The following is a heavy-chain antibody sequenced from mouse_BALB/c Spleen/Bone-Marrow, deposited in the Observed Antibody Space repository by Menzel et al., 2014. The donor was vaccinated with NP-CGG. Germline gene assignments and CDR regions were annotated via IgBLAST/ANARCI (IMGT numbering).Heavy chain of an antibody. V-gene: IGHV2-2*02. CDR2: LWSGGNT. CDR1: GFSLTSYG. Sequence: QVQLQQSCPALVQPSQRLSITCTVSGFSLTSYGVHWVRQSPGKGLEWLGGLWSGGNTDYNAAFISILSISMDNSKSQVFFKMNSLQANDTAIYYCARNLGDGYSVVYWGQGTLVTVSA. J-gene: IGHJ3*01. D-gene: IGHD2-3*01. CDR3: ARNLGDGYSVVY.